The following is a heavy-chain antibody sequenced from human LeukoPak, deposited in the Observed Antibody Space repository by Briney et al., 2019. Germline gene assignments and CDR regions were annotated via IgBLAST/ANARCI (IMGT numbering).Heavy chain of an antibody. CDR2: ISSSGSTI. J-gene: IGHJ5*02. Sequence: PGGSLRLSCAASGFTFSSYEMNWVRQAPGKGLEWVSYISSSGSTIYYADSVKGRFTISRDNAKNSLYLQMNSLRAEDTAVYYCARGSAVGATSNWFDPWGQGTLVTVFS. D-gene: IGHD1-26*01. V-gene: IGHV3-48*03. CDR1: GFTFSSYE. CDR3: ARGSAVGATSNWFDP.